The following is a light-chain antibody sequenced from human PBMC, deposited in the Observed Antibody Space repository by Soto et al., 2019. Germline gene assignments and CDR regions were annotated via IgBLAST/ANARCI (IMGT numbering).Light chain of an antibody. CDR2: AAS. CDR1: QSGFGTY. V-gene: IGKV3-20*01. J-gene: IGKJ1*01. CDR3: HQYGNPPRM. Sequence: EIVLVQSPDTLSLSPGERATLSCRASQSGFGTYLAWFQHKPGQAPRLLIYAASSMATGIPDRFGGSGSGTDFTLTISRVEAEDFAVYYCHQYGNPPRMVGQGTKVEIK.